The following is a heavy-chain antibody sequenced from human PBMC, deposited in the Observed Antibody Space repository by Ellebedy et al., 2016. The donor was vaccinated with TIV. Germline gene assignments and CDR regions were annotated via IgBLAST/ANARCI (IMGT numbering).Heavy chain of an antibody. CDR3: AKDQIRQYLFGSGSCEE. Sequence: GESLKISXAASGFTFSDYSMTWVRLAPGKGLEGIAYISSTSTPYYTDTVKGRFIISKDNAKNSLYLQMDSLRTEDTAMYYCAKDQIRQYLFGSGSCEEWGQGTLVLVSS. CDR2: ISSTSTP. V-gene: IGHV3-69-1*01. CDR1: GFTFSDYS. D-gene: IGHD3-10*01. J-gene: IGHJ4*02.